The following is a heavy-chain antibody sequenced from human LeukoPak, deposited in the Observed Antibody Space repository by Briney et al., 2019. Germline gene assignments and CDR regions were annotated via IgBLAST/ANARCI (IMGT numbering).Heavy chain of an antibody. CDR1: GGSFSGYY. CDR3: AKDLGYGSSLYYYYGMDV. D-gene: IGHD6-6*01. Sequence: PSETLSLTCAVYGGSFSGYYWSWVRQAPGKGLEWVSAISGSGGSTYYADSVKGRFTISRDNSKNTLYLQMNSLRAEDTAVYYCAKDLGYGSSLYYYYGMDVWGQGTTVTVSS. J-gene: IGHJ6*02. CDR2: ISGSGGST. V-gene: IGHV3-23*01.